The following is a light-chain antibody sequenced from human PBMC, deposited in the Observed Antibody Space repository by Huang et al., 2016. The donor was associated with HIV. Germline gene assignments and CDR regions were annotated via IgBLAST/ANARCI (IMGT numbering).Light chain of an antibody. CDR3: HQYNNWLLS. V-gene: IGKV3-15*01. CDR1: RSVSTN. J-gene: IGKJ4*01. CDR2: GSS. Sequence: EIVMTQSPATLSVSPGERVNLSCRANRSVSTNLAWYQQRPGQAPRLLIYGSSTRAPGIPSRFRGSGAGTDFSLTISSLQSEDFARYYCHQYNNWLLSFGGGTRVDI.